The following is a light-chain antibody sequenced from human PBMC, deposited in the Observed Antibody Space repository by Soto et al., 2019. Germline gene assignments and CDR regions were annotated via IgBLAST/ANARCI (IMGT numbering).Light chain of an antibody. V-gene: IGKV1-39*01. CDR3: QQSYSTLWT. J-gene: IGKJ1*01. Sequence: DIQMTQSPSSLSASGGGRVSITCRASQSVSSYLNWYQQKPGEAPKLLIYAASSLQSGVPSRFSGSGSGTDFTLTISSLQPEDFATYYCQQSYSTLWTFGQGTKVDIK. CDR2: AAS. CDR1: QSVSSY.